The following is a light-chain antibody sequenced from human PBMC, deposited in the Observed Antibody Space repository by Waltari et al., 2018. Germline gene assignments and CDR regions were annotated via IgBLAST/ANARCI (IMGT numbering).Light chain of an antibody. CDR1: QGISSY. Sequence: AIRLTQSTSSLSASTGDRVTITCRASQGISSYLAWYQQKPGKAPKLLIYAASTLQSGVPSRFIGSGSGTDFTLTISCLQSEDFATYYCQQYYSYPPETFGQGTKLEIK. CDR2: AAS. V-gene: IGKV1-8*01. J-gene: IGKJ2*01. CDR3: QQYYSYPPET.